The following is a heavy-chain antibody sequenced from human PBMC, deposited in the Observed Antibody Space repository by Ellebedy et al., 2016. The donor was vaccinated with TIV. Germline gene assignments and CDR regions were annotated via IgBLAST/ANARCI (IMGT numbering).Heavy chain of an antibody. V-gene: IGHV4-59*08. Sequence: MPSETLSLTCTVSGGSISSYYWSWIRQPPGKGLEWIGYFYNSVNTIYNPSLKSRVSMSVDTSKNHVSLKLRSVTAEDTAVYYCARFFESGSTGDYWGQGTLVTVSS. CDR3: ARFFESGSTGDY. CDR2: FYNSVNT. CDR1: GGSISSYY. D-gene: IGHD1-14*01. J-gene: IGHJ4*02.